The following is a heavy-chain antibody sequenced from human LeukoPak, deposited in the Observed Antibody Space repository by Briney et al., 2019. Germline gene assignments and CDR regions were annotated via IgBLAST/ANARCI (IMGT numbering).Heavy chain of an antibody. CDR3: ARDSGYNAFDI. D-gene: IGHD5-12*01. CDR2: ISYDGSNK. J-gene: IGHJ3*02. CDR1: GSTFSSYA. V-gene: IGHV3-30-3*01. Sequence: GGSLRLSCAASGSTFSSYAMHWVRQAPGKGLEWVAVISYDGSNKYYADSVKGRFTISRDNSKNTLYLQMNSLRAEDTAVFYCARDSGYNAFDIWGQGTMVTVSS.